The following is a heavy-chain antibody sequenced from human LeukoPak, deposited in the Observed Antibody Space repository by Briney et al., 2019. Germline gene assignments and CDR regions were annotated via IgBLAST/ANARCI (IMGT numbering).Heavy chain of an antibody. D-gene: IGHD1-26*01. CDR1: GFTVTTNY. CDR2: IYSGGYT. CDR3: ARRLEYSGSKGVFDY. J-gene: IGHJ4*02. Sequence: GGSLRPSCAASGFTVTTNYMTWVRQAPGKGLEWVSIIYSGGYTDYADSVKGRLTISRDNSKNTLDLQMNSLRAEDTAVYYCARRLEYSGSKGVFDYWGQGTLVTVSS. V-gene: IGHV3-66*01.